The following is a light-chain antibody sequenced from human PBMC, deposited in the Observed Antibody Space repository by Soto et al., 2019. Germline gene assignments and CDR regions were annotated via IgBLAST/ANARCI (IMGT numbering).Light chain of an antibody. CDR1: QSTDTRY. Sequence: EIVLTQSPGTLSLSPGERATLSCWTSQSTDTRYIAWYQQRPGQAPRLLIYGTSNRATGIPDRFSGSGSGTDFTLTIRRLEPDDFAVYYCQHYDSSSLYSFGQGTKLEIK. V-gene: IGKV3-20*01. CDR3: QHYDSSSLYS. J-gene: IGKJ2*03. CDR2: GTS.